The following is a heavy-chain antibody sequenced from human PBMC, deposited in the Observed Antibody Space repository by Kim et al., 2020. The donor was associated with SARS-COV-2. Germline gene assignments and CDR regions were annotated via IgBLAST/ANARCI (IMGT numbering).Heavy chain of an antibody. CDR1: GFTFSSYA. Sequence: GGSLRLSCAASGFTFSSYAMSWVRQAPGKGLEWVSVIYSGGSSTYYADSVKGRFTISRDNSKNTLYLQMNSLRAEDTAVYYCAKGDYDFWSGPKSGYYGMDVWGQGTTVTVSS. CDR2: IYSGGSST. V-gene: IGHV3-23*03. CDR3: AKGDYDFWSGPKSGYYGMDV. D-gene: IGHD3-3*01. J-gene: IGHJ6*02.